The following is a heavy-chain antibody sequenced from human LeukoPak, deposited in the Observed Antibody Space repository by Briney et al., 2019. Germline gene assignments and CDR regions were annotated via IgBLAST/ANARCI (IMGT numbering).Heavy chain of an antibody. CDR2: IRYDGSNK. CDR1: GFTFSSYG. D-gene: IGHD6-19*01. J-gene: IGHJ4*02. V-gene: IGHV3-30*02. CDR3: ARVSSGEQWLAFDY. Sequence: GGSLRLSCAASGFTFSSYGMHWVRQAPGKGLEWVAFIRYDGSNKYYADSVKGRFTISRDNAKNTLYLQMNSLRAEDTAVYYCARVSSGEQWLAFDYWGQGTLVTVSS.